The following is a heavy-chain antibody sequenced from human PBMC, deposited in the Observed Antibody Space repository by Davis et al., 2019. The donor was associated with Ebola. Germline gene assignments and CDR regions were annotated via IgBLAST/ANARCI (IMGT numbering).Heavy chain of an antibody. CDR2: ISGSGGST. J-gene: IGHJ4*02. CDR3: AKELGYCSGDSCYGVDY. CDR1: GFTFSTYA. Sequence: GESLKISCAASGFTFSTYAMSWVRQAPGKGLEWVSGISGSGGSTYYADSVKGRFTISRDNSKNTLYLQMNSLRAEDTAVYYCAKELGYCSGDSCYGVDYWGQGTLVTVSS. D-gene: IGHD2-15*01. V-gene: IGHV3-23*01.